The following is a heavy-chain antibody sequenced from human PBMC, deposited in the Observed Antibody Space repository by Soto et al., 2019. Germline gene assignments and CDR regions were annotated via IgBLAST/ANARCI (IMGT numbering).Heavy chain of an antibody. V-gene: IGHV5-51*01. CDR3: ARHVVRGITGTVNYYYYMDV. J-gene: IGHJ6*03. CDR1: GYSFTSYW. CDR2: IYPGDSDT. Sequence: GESLKISCKGSGYSFTSYWIGWVRQMPGKGLEWMGIIYPGDSDTRYSPSFQGQVTISADKSISTAYLQWSSLKASDTAMYYCARHVVRGITGTVNYYYYMDVWGKGTTVTVSS. D-gene: IGHD1-20*01.